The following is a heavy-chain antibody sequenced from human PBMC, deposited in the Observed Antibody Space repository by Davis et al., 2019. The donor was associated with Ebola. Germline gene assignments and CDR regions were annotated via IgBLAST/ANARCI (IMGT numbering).Heavy chain of an antibody. CDR1: GFTFSGSA. CDR3: AKDSGGSGWYEFDY. Sequence: GESLKISCAASGFTFSGSAMHWVRQASGKGLEWVGRIRSKANSYATAYAASVKGRFTISRDDSKNTAHLQMNSLRAEDTAVYYCAKDSGGSGWYEFDYWGQGTLVTVSS. CDR2: IRSKANSYAT. D-gene: IGHD6-19*01. V-gene: IGHV3-73*01. J-gene: IGHJ4*02.